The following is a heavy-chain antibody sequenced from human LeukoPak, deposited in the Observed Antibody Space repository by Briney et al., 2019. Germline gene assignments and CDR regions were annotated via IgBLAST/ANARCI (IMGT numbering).Heavy chain of an antibody. CDR1: GFTFSSYA. Sequence: GGSLRLSCAASGFTFSSYAMSWVRQAPGKGLEWVSAISGSGGSTYYADSVKGRFTISRDNSKNTLYLQMNSLRAEDTAVYYRAKYYYDSSGYSSPFDYWGQGTLVTVSS. J-gene: IGHJ4*02. D-gene: IGHD3-22*01. CDR3: AKYYYDSSGYSSPFDY. CDR2: ISGSGGST. V-gene: IGHV3-23*01.